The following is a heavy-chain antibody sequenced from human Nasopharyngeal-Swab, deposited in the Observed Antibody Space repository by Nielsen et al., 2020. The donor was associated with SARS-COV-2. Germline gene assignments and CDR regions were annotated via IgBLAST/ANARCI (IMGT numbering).Heavy chain of an antibody. Sequence: GGSLRLSCAASGFTFSDYYMSWIRQAPGKGLEWVASIKQDGSEKYYVDSVKGRFTISRDNAKNSLYLQMNSLRAEDTAVYYCARGMWFRELSTTFYYYGMDVWGQGTTVTVSS. CDR1: GFTFSDYY. CDR3: ARGMWFRELSTTFYYYGMDV. J-gene: IGHJ6*02. V-gene: IGHV3-7*01. D-gene: IGHD3-10*01. CDR2: IKQDGSEK.